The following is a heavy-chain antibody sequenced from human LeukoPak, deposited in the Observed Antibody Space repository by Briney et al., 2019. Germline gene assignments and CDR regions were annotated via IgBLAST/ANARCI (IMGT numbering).Heavy chain of an antibody. Sequence: GGSLRLSCAASGFTFSSYAMHWVRQAPGKGLEWVAVISYDGSNKYYADSVKGRFTISRDNSKNTLYLQMNSLRAEDTAVYYCARVPSHSSSSTVVFDYWGQGTLVTVSS. V-gene: IGHV3-30-3*01. CDR2: ISYDGSNK. CDR3: ARVPSHSSSSTVVFDY. D-gene: IGHD6-6*01. CDR1: GFTFSSYA. J-gene: IGHJ4*02.